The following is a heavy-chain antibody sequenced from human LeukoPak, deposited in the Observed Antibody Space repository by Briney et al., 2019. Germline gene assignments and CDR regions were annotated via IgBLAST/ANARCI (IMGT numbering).Heavy chain of an antibody. CDR2: IYYSGST. V-gene: IGHV4-39*07. J-gene: IGHJ5*02. D-gene: IGHD4-17*01. Sequence: PSETLSLTCSVSGDSISSSTYYWGWIRQPPGKGLEWIGSIYYSGSTYYNPSLKSRVTISVDTSKNQFSLKLSSVTAADTAVYYCARAPRDDYGDYDTPGWFDPWGQGTLVTVSS. CDR1: GDSISSSTYY. CDR3: ARAPRDDYGDYDTPGWFDP.